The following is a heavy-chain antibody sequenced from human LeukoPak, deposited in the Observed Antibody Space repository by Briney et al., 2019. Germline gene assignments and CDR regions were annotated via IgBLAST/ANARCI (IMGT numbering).Heavy chain of an antibody. CDR1: GFTFSSYE. CDR3: AREAAVAGDY. Sequence: GGSLRLSFAASGFTFSSYEMNWVRQAPGKGLEWVSYISSSGSTIYYADSVKGRFTISRDNAKNSLYLQMNSLRAEDTAVYYCAREAAVAGDYWGQGTLVTVSS. V-gene: IGHV3-48*03. J-gene: IGHJ4*02. D-gene: IGHD6-19*01. CDR2: ISSSGSTI.